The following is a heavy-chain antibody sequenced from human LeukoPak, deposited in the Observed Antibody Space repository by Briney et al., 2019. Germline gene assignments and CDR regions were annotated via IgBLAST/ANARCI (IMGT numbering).Heavy chain of an antibody. Sequence: ASVKVSCKASGYTFTTYGIGWVRQAPGQRLEWMGWISGYNGNTNYAQKFQGRVTMTTDTSTSTAYMDQRSLRSADTALYYCARVRSSMVLDYWGQGTLVTASS. J-gene: IGHJ4*02. CDR3: ARVRSSMVLDY. V-gene: IGHV1-18*01. CDR1: GYTFTTYG. D-gene: IGHD2/OR15-2a*01. CDR2: ISGYNGNT.